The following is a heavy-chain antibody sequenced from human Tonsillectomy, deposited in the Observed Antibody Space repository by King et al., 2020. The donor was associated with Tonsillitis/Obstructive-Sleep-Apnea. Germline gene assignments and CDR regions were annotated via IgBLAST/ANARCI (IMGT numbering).Heavy chain of an antibody. CDR3: AEGYCSSTSCYVGY. CDR2: INHSGST. J-gene: IGHJ4*02. V-gene: IGHV4-34*01. CDR1: GGSFSGYY. Sequence: VQLQQWGAGLLKPSETLSLTCAVYGGSFSGYYWNWIRQPPGKGLEWIGEINHSGSTNYNPSLKSRVTILVDTSKNQFSLKVSSVTAADTAVYYCAEGYCSSTSCYVGYWGQGTLVTVSS. D-gene: IGHD2-2*01.